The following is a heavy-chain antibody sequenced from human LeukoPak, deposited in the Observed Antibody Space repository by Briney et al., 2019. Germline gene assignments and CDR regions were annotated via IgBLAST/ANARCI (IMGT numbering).Heavy chain of an antibody. CDR3: TKGVGATSTSYYYMDV. J-gene: IGHJ6*03. CDR1: GGSISSYY. D-gene: IGHD1-26*01. V-gene: IGHV4-59*01. Sequence: SETLSLTCTVSGGSISSYYWSWIRQPPGKGLEWIGYIYYSGSTSYNPSLKSRVTISVDTSKNQFSLKLSSVTAADTAVYYCTKGVGATSTSYYYMDVWGKGTTVTVSS. CDR2: IYYSGST.